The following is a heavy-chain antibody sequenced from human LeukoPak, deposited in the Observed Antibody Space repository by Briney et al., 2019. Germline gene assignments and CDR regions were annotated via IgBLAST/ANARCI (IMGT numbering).Heavy chain of an antibody. D-gene: IGHD3-10*01. J-gene: IGHJ6*03. CDR1: GGSISSSSYY. Sequence: SETLSLTCTVSGGSISSSSYYWGWIRQPPGKGLEWIGSIYYSGSTYYNPSLKSRVTISVDTSKNQFSLKLSSVTAADTAVYYCASFFGEYHYYYYMDVWGKGTTVTVSS. V-gene: IGHV4-39*07. CDR3: ASFFGEYHYYYYMDV. CDR2: IYYSGST.